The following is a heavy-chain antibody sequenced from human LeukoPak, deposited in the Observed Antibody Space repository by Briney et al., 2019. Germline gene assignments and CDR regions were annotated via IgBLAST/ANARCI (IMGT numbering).Heavy chain of an antibody. CDR3: AIQITMIVVVPYFDY. Sequence: PGGSLRLSCAASGLTFSDYYMTWIRQPPGKGLEWVAYISSSGSTIYSADSVKGRFTVSRDNAKNSLFLHMNSLRAEDTAIYYCAIQITMIVVVPYFDYWGQGTLVTVSS. V-gene: IGHV3-11*04. D-gene: IGHD3-22*01. CDR1: GLTFSDYY. CDR2: ISSSGSTI. J-gene: IGHJ4*02.